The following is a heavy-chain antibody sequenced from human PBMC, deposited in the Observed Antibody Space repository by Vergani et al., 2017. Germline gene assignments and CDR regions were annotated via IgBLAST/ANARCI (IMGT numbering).Heavy chain of an antibody. J-gene: IGHJ3*02. CDR2: IYYSGST. CDR3: ASRGGDGIRGDAFDI. V-gene: IGHV4-59*08. D-gene: IGHD2-21*02. CDR1: GGSISSYY. Sequence: QVQLQESGPGLVKPSETLSLTCTVSGGSISSYYWSWIRQPPGKGLEWIGYIYYSGSTNYNPSLKSRVTISVDTSKTQFSLKLRSVTAADTAVYYCASRGGDGIRGDAFDILGQGTMVTVSS.